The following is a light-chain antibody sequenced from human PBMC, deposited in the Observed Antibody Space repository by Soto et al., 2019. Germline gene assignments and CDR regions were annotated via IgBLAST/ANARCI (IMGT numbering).Light chain of an antibody. CDR3: QQSYSTLSIT. V-gene: IGKV1-39*01. Sequence: DIQMTQFPSSLSASVGDRITITCRASENIARHLNWYQQKPGKAPNLLIYAASNLQNGVPLRFRGGGSGTDFTLTISNLQPEDFATYYCQQSYSTLSITFGQGTRLEIK. J-gene: IGKJ5*01. CDR1: ENIARH. CDR2: AAS.